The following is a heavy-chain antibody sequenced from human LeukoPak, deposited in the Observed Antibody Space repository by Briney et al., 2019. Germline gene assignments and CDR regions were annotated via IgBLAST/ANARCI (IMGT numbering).Heavy chain of an antibody. J-gene: IGHJ4*02. CDR2: TNEAGGDK. D-gene: IGHD1-1*01. CDR3: AIATTGRGAFGS. Sequence: TGGSLRFSCAASGCTFSDFWMSWVRKAPGKGLECVASTNEAGGDKYYVDSVKGRFTISRDNSKTSLSLQMNSLTAEDTAIYYCAIATTGRGAFGSWGQGTLVSVSS. CDR1: GCTFSDFW. V-gene: IGHV3-7*01.